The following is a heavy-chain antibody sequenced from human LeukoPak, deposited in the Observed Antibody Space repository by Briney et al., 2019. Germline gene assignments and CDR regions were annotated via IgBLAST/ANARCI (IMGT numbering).Heavy chain of an antibody. CDR1: GGSISSGGYY. CDR2: IYYSGST. CDR3: ARDAGPYAFDI. J-gene: IGHJ3*02. Sequence: SETLSLTCTVSGGSISSGGYYWSWVRQHPGTGPEWLGYIYYSGSTYYNPSLKSRVTISVDTSKNQFSLKLSSVTAADTAVYYCARDAGPYAFDIWGQGTMVTVSS. V-gene: IGHV4-31*03.